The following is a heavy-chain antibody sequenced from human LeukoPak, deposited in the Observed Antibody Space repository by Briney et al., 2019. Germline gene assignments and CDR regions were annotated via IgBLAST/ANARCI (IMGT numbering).Heavy chain of an antibody. Sequence: GGSLRLSCAASGFTFRNAWMSWVRQAPGKGLEWVGRKRKNDLGTTDYAAPVKARFTISRDDSKNTLYLQMNSLRAEDTAVYYCARDFEYDSSGYYYRTDAFDIWGQGTMVTVSS. J-gene: IGHJ3*02. CDR3: ARDFEYDSSGYYYRTDAFDI. D-gene: IGHD3-22*01. V-gene: IGHV3-15*05. CDR2: KRKNDLGTT. CDR1: GFTFRNAW.